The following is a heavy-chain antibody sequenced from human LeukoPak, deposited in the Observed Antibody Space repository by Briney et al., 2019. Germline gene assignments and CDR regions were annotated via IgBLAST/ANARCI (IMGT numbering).Heavy chain of an antibody. V-gene: IGHV1-69*05. CDR3: ARGPSSSFDPYFDY. CDR2: IIPIFGTA. J-gene: IGHJ4*02. D-gene: IGHD6-6*01. Sequence: ASXXVSCKASGGTFSSYAISWVRQAPGQGLEWMGRIIPIFGTANYAQKFQGRVTITRNTSISTAYMELSSLRSEDTAVYYCARGPSSSFDPYFDYWGQGTLVTVSS. CDR1: GGTFSSYA.